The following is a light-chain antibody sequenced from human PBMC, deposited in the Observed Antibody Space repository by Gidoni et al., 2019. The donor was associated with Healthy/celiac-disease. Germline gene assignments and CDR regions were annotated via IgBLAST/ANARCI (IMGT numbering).Light chain of an antibody. V-gene: IGKV4-1*01. CDR3: QPYYSTPLT. CDR1: QSVLYSSNNKNY. CDR2: WAS. Sequence: DIVMTQSPDYLAVSLGERATINCKSSQSVLYSSNNKNYLAWYQQKPGQPPKLLIYWASTRESGVPDRFSGSGSGTDFTLTISSLQAEDVAVYYCQPYYSTPLTFGPXTKVDIK. J-gene: IGKJ3*01.